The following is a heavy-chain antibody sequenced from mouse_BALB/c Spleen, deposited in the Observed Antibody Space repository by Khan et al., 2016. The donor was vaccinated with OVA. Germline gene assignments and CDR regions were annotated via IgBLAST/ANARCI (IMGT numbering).Heavy chain of an antibody. CDR3: TRGGGGNRFAY. Sequence: VQLQESGAELVRPGVSVKISCKGSGYTFTDFTMHWVKQSHAKSLEWIGVISTYYGDVTYNQKFKGKATMTVDKSSSTAYMELARLTSEDSAIYDCTRGGGGNRFAYGGQGTLVTVSA. CDR2: ISTYYGDV. J-gene: IGHJ3*01. V-gene: IGHV1S137*01. CDR1: GYTFTDFT.